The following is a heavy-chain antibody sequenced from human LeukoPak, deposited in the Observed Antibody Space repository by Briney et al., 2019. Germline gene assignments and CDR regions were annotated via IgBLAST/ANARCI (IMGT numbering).Heavy chain of an antibody. CDR3: ATDILTGANDY. CDR2: INPSGGST. CDR1: GYTFTSYH. J-gene: IGHJ4*02. V-gene: IGHV1-46*01. D-gene: IGHD3-9*01. Sequence: ASVKVSCKASGYTFTSYHMHWVRQAPGQGPEWMGIINPSGGSTSYAQKFQGRVTMTRDTSTSTVYMELSSLRSEDTAVYYCATDILTGANDYWGQGTLVTVSS.